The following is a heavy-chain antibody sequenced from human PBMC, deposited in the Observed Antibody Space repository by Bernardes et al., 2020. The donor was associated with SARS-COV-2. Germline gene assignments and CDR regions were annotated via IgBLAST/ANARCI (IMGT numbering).Heavy chain of an antibody. V-gene: IGHV3-30-3*01. CDR2: ISYDGSNK. J-gene: IGHJ4*02. Sequence: GGSLRLSCAASGFTFSSYAMHWVRQAPGKGLEWVAVISYDGSNKYYADSVKGRFTISRDNSKNTLYLQMNSLRAEDTAVYYCASRRQNIVVVPAAPFYWGQGTLVTVSS. D-gene: IGHD2-2*01. CDR1: GFTFSSYA. CDR3: ASRRQNIVVVPAAPFY.